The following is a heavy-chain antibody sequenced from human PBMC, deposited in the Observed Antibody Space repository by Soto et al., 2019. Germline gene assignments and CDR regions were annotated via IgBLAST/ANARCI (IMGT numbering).Heavy chain of an antibody. CDR3: ARAEPRGCSSTGCYGSNY. D-gene: IGHD2-2*01. J-gene: IGHJ4*02. CDR1: GFTFSSYS. Sequence: GGSLRLSCAASGFTFSSYSMNWVRQAPGKGLEWVSSISISSVYIYYADSVKGRFTISRDNAKNSLYLQMNSLRAEDTAVYYCARAEPRGCSSTGCYGSNYWGQGTLVTVSS. V-gene: IGHV3-21*01. CDR2: ISISSVYI.